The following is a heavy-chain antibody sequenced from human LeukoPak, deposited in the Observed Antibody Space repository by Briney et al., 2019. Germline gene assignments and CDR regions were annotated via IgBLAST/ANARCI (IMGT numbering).Heavy chain of an antibody. J-gene: IGHJ4*02. V-gene: IGHV1-69*13. CDR1: GGTFSSYA. Sequence: GASVKVSCKASGGTFSSYAISWVRQAPGQGLEWMGGIIPIFGTANYAQKFQGRVMITADESTSTAYMELSSLRSEDTAVYYCARGGLRPYSSSWYYFDYWGQGTLVTVSS. CDR3: ARGGLRPYSSSWYYFDY. D-gene: IGHD6-13*01. CDR2: IIPIFGTA.